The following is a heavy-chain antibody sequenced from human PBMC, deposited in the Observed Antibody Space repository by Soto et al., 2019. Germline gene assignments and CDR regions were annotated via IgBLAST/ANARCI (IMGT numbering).Heavy chain of an antibody. CDR2: INPNSGGT. V-gene: IGHV1-2*04. J-gene: IGHJ6*03. CDR1: GDTFTGYF. CDR3: ARGETNRDYDILTGYSRYYYMDV. Sequence: ASVKLSCKASGDTFTGYFMHWVRQAPGQGLEWMGWINPNSGGTNYAQKFQGWVTMTRDTSISTAYMELSRLRSDDTAVYYCARGETNRDYDILTGYSRYYYMDVWGKGTTVTVSS. D-gene: IGHD3-9*01.